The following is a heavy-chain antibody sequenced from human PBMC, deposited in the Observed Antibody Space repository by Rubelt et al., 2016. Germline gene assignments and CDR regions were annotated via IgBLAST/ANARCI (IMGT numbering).Heavy chain of an antibody. CDR2: INDSGST. Sequence: QPPGKGLEWIGEINDSGSTNYNPSLKSRVTISVDTSKNQFSLKLSSVTAADTAVYYCARRYYGSGSAAFDIWGQGTMVTVSS. V-gene: IGHV4-34*01. D-gene: IGHD3-10*01. J-gene: IGHJ3*02. CDR3: ARRYYGSGSAAFDI.